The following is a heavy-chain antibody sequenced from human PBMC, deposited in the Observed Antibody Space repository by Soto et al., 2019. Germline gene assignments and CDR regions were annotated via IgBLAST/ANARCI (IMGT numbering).Heavy chain of an antibody. V-gene: IGHV5-51*01. CDR3: ARQASYDYSNVFHY. J-gene: IGHJ4*02. CDR2: IYPGDSDT. CDR1: GYSFSSYW. D-gene: IGHD4-4*01. Sequence: PGESLKISCKGSGYSFSSYWIGWVRQMPGKGLEWMGIIYPGDSDTRYSPSFQGQVTISADKSISTAYLQWSSLKASDTAMFYCARQASYDYSNVFHYWDQGTLVTVSS.